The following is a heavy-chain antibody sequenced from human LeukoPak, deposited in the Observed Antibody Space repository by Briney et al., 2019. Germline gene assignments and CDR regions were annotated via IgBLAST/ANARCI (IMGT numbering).Heavy chain of an antibody. CDR3: ARLTYSSCYCDI. CDR2: FGPTDSHT. Sequence: GESLQISGKCSGYIFSSYWITGVRPMPGKGLEWMGRFGPTDSHTNYSQSFKGHVTISADKPIITAYLQWSSLKAWDTVMYDCARLTYSSCYCDIWGQETSVTVSS. D-gene: IGHD3-22*01. J-gene: IGHJ3*02. CDR1: GYIFSSYW. V-gene: IGHV5-10-1*01.